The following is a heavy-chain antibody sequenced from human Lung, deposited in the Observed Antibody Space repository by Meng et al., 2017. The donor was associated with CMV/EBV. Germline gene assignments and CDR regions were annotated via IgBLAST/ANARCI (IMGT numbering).Heavy chain of an antibody. Sequence: GQDLVKPQGLPSPPAVGSGGSISSSYWWTWVRQPPGKGLEWIGDMHHSGTTNYNPSLKSRVTISMGKSNNQLSLKLNSVTAADTAVYYCATQESRDGHNPYWGQGTLVTVSS. V-gene: IGHV4-4*03. J-gene: IGHJ4*02. CDR1: GGSISSSYW. CDR2: MHHSGTT. D-gene: IGHD5-24*01. CDR3: ATQESRDGHNPY.